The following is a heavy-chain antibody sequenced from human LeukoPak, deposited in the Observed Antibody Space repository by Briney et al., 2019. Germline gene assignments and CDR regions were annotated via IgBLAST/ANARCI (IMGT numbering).Heavy chain of an antibody. CDR1: GFTFSSYA. V-gene: IGHV3-30*01. CDR3: ARDKIAAAAFDY. CDR2: ISYDGSNK. J-gene: IGHJ4*02. D-gene: IGHD6-13*01. Sequence: PGGSLRLSCAASGFTFSSYAMHWVRQAPGKGLEWVAVISYDGSNKYYADSVKGRFTISRDNSKNTLYLQMNSLRAEDTAVYHCARDKIAAAAFDYWGQGTLVTVSS.